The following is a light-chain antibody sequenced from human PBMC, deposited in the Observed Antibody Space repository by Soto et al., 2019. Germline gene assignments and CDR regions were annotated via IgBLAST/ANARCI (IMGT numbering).Light chain of an antibody. V-gene: IGKV1-12*02. Sequence: EIQMTQSPSSVSASVGDRVTITCRASQVINNWLAWYQQKPGKAPNLLIYAASTLQTGVPSRFSGSGSGTDFTLTISSLQPEDFATYYCQQANSFPFTFGPGTKVDIK. CDR1: QVINNW. CDR3: QQANSFPFT. J-gene: IGKJ3*01. CDR2: AAS.